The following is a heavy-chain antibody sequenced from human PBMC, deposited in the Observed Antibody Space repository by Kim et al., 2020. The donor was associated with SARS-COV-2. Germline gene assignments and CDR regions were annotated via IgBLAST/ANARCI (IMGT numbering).Heavy chain of an antibody. D-gene: IGHD3-3*01. CDR1: GGSISSGDYY. CDR2: IYYSGST. Sequence: SETLSLTCTVSGGSISSGDYYWSWIRQPPGKGLEWIGYIYYSGSTYYNPSLKSRVTISVDTSKNQFSLKLSSVTAADTAVYYCARGGRFLEWLLGVNYYYYMDVWGKGTTVTVFS. CDR3: ARGGRFLEWLLGVNYYYYMDV. J-gene: IGHJ6*03. V-gene: IGHV4-30-4*01.